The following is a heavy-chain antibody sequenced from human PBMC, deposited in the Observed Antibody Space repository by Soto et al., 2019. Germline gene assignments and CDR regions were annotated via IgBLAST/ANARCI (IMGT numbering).Heavy chain of an antibody. CDR2: ISNDGSKK. J-gene: IGHJ4*02. V-gene: IGHV3-30*03. D-gene: IGHD6-19*01. CDR3: ARDVAMPSGLGLGC. CDR1: GFVFSNYG. Sequence: QVQVVESGGGVVQPGRSLRLSCAASGFVFSNYGIHWVRQAPGKGLEWVAFISNDGSKKYYGDSVKGRFTISRDNSENTVYLQMTSLRPDDTAVFYCARDVAMPSGLGLGCWGQGTLVTVSS.